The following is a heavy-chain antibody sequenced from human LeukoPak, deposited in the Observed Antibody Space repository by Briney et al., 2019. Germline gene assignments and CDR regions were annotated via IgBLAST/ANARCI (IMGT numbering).Heavy chain of an antibody. Sequence: GGSLRLSCAASGFTFSSYSMNWVRQAPGKGLEWVSYISSSSSTIYYADSVKGRFTISRDNVKNSLYLQMNSLRAEDTAVYYCARSLGYSSSGYDDYWGQGTLVTVSS. CDR3: ARSLGYSSSGYDDY. D-gene: IGHD6-13*01. V-gene: IGHV3-48*01. CDR2: ISSSSSTI. J-gene: IGHJ4*02. CDR1: GFTFSSYS.